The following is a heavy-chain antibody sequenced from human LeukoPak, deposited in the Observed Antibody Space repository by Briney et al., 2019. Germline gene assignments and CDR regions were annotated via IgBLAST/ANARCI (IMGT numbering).Heavy chain of an antibody. CDR1: GGSISSYY. V-gene: IGHV4-59*08. CDR2: IYYSGST. Sequence: PSETLSLTCTVSGGSISSYYWSWIRQPPGKGLEWSGYIYYSGSTNYNPSLKSRVTISVDTSKNQFSLKLSSVTAADTAVYYCARRSSGPSMKYYYGMDVWGQGTTVTVSS. D-gene: IGHD6-19*01. CDR3: ARRSSGPSMKYYYGMDV. J-gene: IGHJ6*02.